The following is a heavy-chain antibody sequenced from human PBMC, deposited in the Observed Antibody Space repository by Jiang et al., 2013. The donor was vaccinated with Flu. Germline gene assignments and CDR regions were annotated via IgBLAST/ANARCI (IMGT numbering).Heavy chain of an antibody. V-gene: IGHV3-21*01. CDR2: ISSSSSYI. J-gene: IGHJ4*02. CDR3: ARDGHYDILTGYSPTDY. Sequence: QASREGGLEWVSSISSSSSYIYYADSVKGRFTISRDNAKNSLYLQMNSLRAEDTAVYYCARDGHYDILTGYSPTDYWGQGTLVTVSS. D-gene: IGHD3-9*01.